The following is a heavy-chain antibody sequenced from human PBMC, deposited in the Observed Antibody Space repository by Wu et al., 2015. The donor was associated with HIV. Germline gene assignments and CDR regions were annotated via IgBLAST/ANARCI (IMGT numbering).Heavy chain of an antibody. V-gene: IGHV1-2*02. CDR2: INPNSGVT. CDR1: GYTFTGYF. D-gene: IGHD6-13*01. CDR3: ARPIAAAGTRIYYFDY. Sequence: QVQLVQSGAEVKKPGASVKVSCKASGYTFTGYFIHWVRQAPGQGLEWMGWINPNSGVTKYAQKFQGRVTMTRDTSISTAYMELSRVRSDDTAVYYCARPIAAAGTRIYYFDYWGQGTLVTVSS. J-gene: IGHJ4*02.